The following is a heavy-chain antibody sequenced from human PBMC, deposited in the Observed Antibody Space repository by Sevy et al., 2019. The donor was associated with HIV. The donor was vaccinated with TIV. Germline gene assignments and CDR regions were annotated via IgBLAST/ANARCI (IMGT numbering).Heavy chain of an antibody. J-gene: IGHJ4*01. CDR3: ARGPLFSPEYCSGGSCPTIDF. CDR2: VSQSGSA. D-gene: IGHD2-15*01. V-gene: IGHV4-34*01. CDR1: GVSFSDYY. Sequence: SETLSLTCAVSGVSFSDYYWAWIRQAPGKGLEWIGEVSQSGSANYNPSLRSRVIMSLDTSKNHVSLNLTSATAADTAMYYCARGPLFSPEYCSGGSCPTIDFWSQGTLVTVSS.